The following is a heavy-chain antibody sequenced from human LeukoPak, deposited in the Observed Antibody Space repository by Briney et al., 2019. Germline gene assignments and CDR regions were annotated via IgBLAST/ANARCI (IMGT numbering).Heavy chain of an antibody. Sequence: GGSLRLSCAASGFTFSSYSMNWVRQAPGKGLEWVSSISSSSYIYYADSVKGRFTISRDNAKNSLYLQMNSLKTEDTAVYYCTRHRTPDDYWGQGTLVTVSS. J-gene: IGHJ4*02. CDR1: GFTFSSYS. V-gene: IGHV3-21*04. D-gene: IGHD2-15*01. CDR3: TRHRTPDDY. CDR2: ISSSSYI.